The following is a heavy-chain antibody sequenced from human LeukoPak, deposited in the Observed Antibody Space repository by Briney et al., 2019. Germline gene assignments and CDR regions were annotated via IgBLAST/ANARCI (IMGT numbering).Heavy chain of an antibody. Sequence: PGGSLRLSCTASGFAYSGSSMHWVRQAPGKGLEWVSGIQRDGSSATYADSVKGRFTISRDNAKGSVYLQVNILRAEDTAVYYCSRGHYGPDYWGQGTLVTVSS. CDR2: IQRDGSSA. CDR1: GFAYSGSS. J-gene: IGHJ4*02. D-gene: IGHD3-16*01. CDR3: SRGHYGPDY. V-gene: IGHV3-74*01.